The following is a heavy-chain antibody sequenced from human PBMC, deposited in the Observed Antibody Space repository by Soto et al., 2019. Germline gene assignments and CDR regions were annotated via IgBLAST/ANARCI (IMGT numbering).Heavy chain of an antibody. CDR3: AKLIAVAGTVDY. V-gene: IGHV3-30*18. CDR1: GFTFSSYG. D-gene: IGHD6-19*01. J-gene: IGHJ4*02. CDR2: ISYDGSNK. Sequence: LRLSCAASGFTFSSYGMHWVRQAPGKGLEWVAVISYDGSNKYYADSVKGRFTISRDNSKNTLYLQMNSLRAEDTAVYYCAKLIAVAGTVDYWGQGTLVTVSS.